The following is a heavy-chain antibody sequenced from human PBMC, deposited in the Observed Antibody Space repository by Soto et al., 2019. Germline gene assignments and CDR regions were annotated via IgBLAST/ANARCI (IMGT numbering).Heavy chain of an antibody. CDR2: IYYSGST. CDR3: ARYDFGYYYYGMDV. CDR1: GGSISSSSYY. D-gene: IGHD3-3*01. J-gene: IGHJ6*02. V-gene: IGHV4-39*01. Sequence: SETLSLTCTVSGGSISSSSYYWGWIRQPPGKGLEWIGSIYYSGSTYYNPSLKSRVTISVDTSKNQFSLKLSSVTAADTAVYYCARYDFGYYYYGMDVWGLGTTVTVSS.